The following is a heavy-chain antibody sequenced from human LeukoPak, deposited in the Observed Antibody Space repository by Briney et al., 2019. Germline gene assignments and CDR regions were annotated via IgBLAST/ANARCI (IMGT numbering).Heavy chain of an antibody. CDR3: ARDHRPGGDIVVVPAAIEDY. J-gene: IGHJ4*02. D-gene: IGHD2-2*01. Sequence: PGRSLRLSCAASGFTFSSYAMHWVRQAPGKGLEWVAVISYDGSNKYYADSVKGRFTISRDNSKNTLYLQMNSLRAEDTAVYYCARDHRPGGDIVVVPAAIEDYWGQGTLVTVSS. V-gene: IGHV3-30-3*01. CDR1: GFTFSSYA. CDR2: ISYDGSNK.